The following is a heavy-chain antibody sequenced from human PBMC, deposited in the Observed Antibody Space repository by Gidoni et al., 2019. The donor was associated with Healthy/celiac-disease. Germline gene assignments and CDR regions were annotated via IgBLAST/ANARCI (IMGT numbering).Heavy chain of an antibody. CDR2: ISWNSGSI. CDR1: GFPFDDYA. V-gene: IGHV3-9*01. CDR3: AKERGSLYYYYGMDV. Sequence: EVQLVESGGGLVQPGRSLRLSCAASGFPFDDYAMHWVRPAPGNGLEWVSGISWNSGSIGYADSVKGRFTISRDNAKNSLYLQMNSLRAEDTALYYCAKERGSLYYYYGMDVWGQGTTVTVSS. J-gene: IGHJ6*02. D-gene: IGHD2-15*01.